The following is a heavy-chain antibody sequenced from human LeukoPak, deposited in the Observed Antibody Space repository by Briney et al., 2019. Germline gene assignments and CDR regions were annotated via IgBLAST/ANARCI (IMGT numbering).Heavy chain of an antibody. Sequence: GGSLRLSCAASGFTFSSYSMNWVRQAPGKGLEWVSYISSSSSTIYYADSVKGRFTISRDNAKSSLYLQMDSLRDEDTAVYYCARGRFNYGWGMDVWGQGTTVIVSS. CDR3: ARGRFNYGWGMDV. CDR2: ISSSSSTI. J-gene: IGHJ6*02. D-gene: IGHD5-18*01. V-gene: IGHV3-48*02. CDR1: GFTFSSYS.